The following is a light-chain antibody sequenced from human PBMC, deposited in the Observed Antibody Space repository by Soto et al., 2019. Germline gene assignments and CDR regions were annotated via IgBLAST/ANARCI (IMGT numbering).Light chain of an antibody. Sequence: EILLTQSPGTLSLSPGERATLSCRASQSVRSNLAWYQQKPGQAPRLLIYGASSRATGIPDRFSGSGSGTDFTLTISRLEPEDFEVYYCQQYGSSPRTFGQGTKVDIK. CDR1: QSVRSN. J-gene: IGKJ1*01. V-gene: IGKV3-20*01. CDR3: QQYGSSPRT. CDR2: GAS.